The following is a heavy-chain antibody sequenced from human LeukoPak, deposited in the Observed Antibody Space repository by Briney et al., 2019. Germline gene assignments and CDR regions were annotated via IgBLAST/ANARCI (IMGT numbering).Heavy chain of an antibody. CDR2: IYYSGST. D-gene: IGHD2-15*01. V-gene: IGHV4-59*12. Sequence: KTSETLSLTCTVSGGSISSYYWSWIRQLPGKGLEWIGYIYYSGSTNYNPSLKSRVTISVDTSKNQFSLKLSSVTAADTAVYYCARGVPWWSSNWFDPWGQGTLVTVSS. CDR3: ARGVPWWSSNWFDP. J-gene: IGHJ5*02. CDR1: GGSISSYY.